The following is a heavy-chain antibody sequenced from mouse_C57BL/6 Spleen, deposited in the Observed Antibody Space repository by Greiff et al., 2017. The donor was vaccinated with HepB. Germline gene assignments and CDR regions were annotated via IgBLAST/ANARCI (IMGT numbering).Heavy chain of an antibody. CDR3: ARSYYDYDRFAY. J-gene: IGHJ3*01. V-gene: IGHV1-72*01. CDR2: IDPISGGT. CDR1: GYTFTSYW. Sequence: QVQLQQPGAELVKPGASVKLSCKASGYTFTSYWMHWVKQRPGRGLEWIGRIDPISGGTKYNEKFKSKATLTVDKPSSTAYMQLSSLTSEDSAVYYCARSYYDYDRFAYWGQGTLVTVSA. D-gene: IGHD2-4*01.